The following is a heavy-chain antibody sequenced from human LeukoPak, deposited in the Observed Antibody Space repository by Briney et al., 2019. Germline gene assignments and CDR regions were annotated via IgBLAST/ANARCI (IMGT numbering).Heavy chain of an antibody. J-gene: IGHJ6*03. V-gene: IGHV3-23*01. D-gene: IGHD3-16*02. CDR3: AKSLPNHYYYYMDV. CDR2: ISGSPGST. CDR1: GFTFNYYG. Sequence: PGGSLRLSCAASGFTFNYYGMSWVRQAPGKGLEWVSAISGSPGSTYYADSVKGRFTISRDNSKNTLYLQMNSLRAEDTAVYYCAKSLPNHYYYYMDVWGKGTTVTVSS.